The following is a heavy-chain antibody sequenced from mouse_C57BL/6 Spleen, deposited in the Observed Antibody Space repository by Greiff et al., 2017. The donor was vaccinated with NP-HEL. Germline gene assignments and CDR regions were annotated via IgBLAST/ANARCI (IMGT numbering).Heavy chain of an antibody. V-gene: IGHV1-81*01. CDR3: ARERAPYYFDY. CDR2: IYPRSGNT. Sequence: QVQQQSGAELARPGASVKLSCKASGYTFISYGISWVKQRTGQGLEWIGEIYPRSGNTAYNETFMGKATLTADKSSSTAYMERLSLTSEDSAVYFCARERAPYYFDYWGQGTTRTVSS. J-gene: IGHJ2*01. CDR1: GYTFISYG.